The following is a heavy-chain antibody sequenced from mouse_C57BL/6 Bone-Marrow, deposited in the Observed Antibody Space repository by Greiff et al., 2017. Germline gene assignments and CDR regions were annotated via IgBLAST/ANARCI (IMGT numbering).Heavy chain of an antibody. V-gene: IGHV1-85*01. J-gene: IGHJ1*03. CDR3: ARLEYDGSCGDWYFDV. D-gene: IGHD1-1*01. CDR2: IYPRDGST. CDR1: GYTFTSYD. Sequence: QVQLKQSGPELVKPGASVKLSCKASGYTFTSYDINWVKQRPGQGLEWIGWIYPRDGSTKYNEKFKGKATLTVDTSSSTAYMELHSLTSEDSAVYFCARLEYDGSCGDWYFDVWGTGTAVTVSS.